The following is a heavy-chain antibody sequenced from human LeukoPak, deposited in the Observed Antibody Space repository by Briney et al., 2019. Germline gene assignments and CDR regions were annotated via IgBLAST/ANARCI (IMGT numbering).Heavy chain of an antibody. CDR1: GGSFSGYY. J-gene: IGHJ4*02. Sequence: SETLSLTCAVYGGSFSGYYWSWIRQPPGKGLEWIGEINHSGSTNYNLSLKSRVTISVDTSKNQFSLKLSSVTAADTAVYYCARRRGYSYGYGLDYWGQGTLVTVSS. CDR2: INHSGST. V-gene: IGHV4-34*01. D-gene: IGHD5-18*01. CDR3: ARRRGYSYGYGLDY.